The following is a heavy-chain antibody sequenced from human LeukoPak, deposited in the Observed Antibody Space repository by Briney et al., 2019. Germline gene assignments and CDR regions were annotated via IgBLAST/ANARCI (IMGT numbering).Heavy chain of an antibody. CDR3: ARWGESSTWYDAFDI. CDR1: GGSISSYY. Sequence: SETLSLTCTVSGGSISSYYWSWIRQPPGKGLEWIGYIYYSGSTNYSPSLSGRVTISVNTSKKQFSLKLNSVTAADTAVYYCARWGESSTWYDAFDIWGQGTMVTVSS. D-gene: IGHD6-13*01. CDR2: IYYSGST. V-gene: IGHV4-59*08. J-gene: IGHJ3*02.